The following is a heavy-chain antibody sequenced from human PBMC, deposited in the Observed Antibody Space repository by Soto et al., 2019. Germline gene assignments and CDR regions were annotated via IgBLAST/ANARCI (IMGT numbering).Heavy chain of an antibody. CDR3: ARGAVTNLYYYYYGMDV. J-gene: IGHJ6*02. Sequence: QVQLQESGPGLVKPSQTLSLTCTVSGGSLSSGGYYWSWIRQQPGKGLEWLGYFYNSGSVFYNPFLKSRVTVLVDTSKNQFSLKLISVTAADTAVYYCARGAVTNLYYYYYGMDVWGQGTTVTVSS. CDR2: FYNSGSV. V-gene: IGHV4-31*03. CDR1: GGSLSSGGYY. D-gene: IGHD3-16*01.